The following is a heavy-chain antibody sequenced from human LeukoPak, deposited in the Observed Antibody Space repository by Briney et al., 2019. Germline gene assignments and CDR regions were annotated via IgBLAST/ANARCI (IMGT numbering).Heavy chain of an antibody. J-gene: IGHJ5*02. CDR3: ASRATVTTDRFWFDP. D-gene: IGHD4-11*01. CDR1: GFTFSDYY. CDR2: IYSGGST. Sequence: PGGSLRLSCAASGFTFSDYYMSWIRQAPGKGLKWVSVIYSGGSTYYADSVKGRFTISRDNSKNMLYLQMNSLRAEDTAVYYCASRATVTTDRFWFDPWGQGTLVTVSS. V-gene: IGHV3-53*01.